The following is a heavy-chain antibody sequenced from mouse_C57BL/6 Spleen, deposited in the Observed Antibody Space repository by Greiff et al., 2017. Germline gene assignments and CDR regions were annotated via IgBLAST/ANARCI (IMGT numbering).Heavy chain of an antibody. CDR1: GYAFTNYL. Sequence: VKLQQSGAELVRPGTSVKVSCKASGYAFTNYLIEWVKQRPGQGLEWIGVINPGSGGTNYNEKFKGKATLTADKSSSTAYMQLGSLTSEDSAVYFCARSITTVVARRGYFDVWGTGTTVTVSS. J-gene: IGHJ1*03. D-gene: IGHD1-1*01. CDR3: ARSITTVVARRGYFDV. V-gene: IGHV1-54*01. CDR2: INPGSGGT.